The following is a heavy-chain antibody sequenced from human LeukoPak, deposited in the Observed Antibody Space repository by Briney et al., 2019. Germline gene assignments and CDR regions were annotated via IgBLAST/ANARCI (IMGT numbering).Heavy chain of an antibody. Sequence: SETLSLTCTVSGGSISSYYWSWIRQPPGKGLEWIGSIYYSGSTYYNPSLKSRVTISVDTSKNQFSLKLSSVTAADTAVYYCARVSGITMIVVVPEDGFDIWGQGTMVTVSS. CDR3: ARVSGITMIVVVPEDGFDI. D-gene: IGHD3-22*01. CDR2: IYYSGST. V-gene: IGHV4-59*05. J-gene: IGHJ3*02. CDR1: GGSISSYY.